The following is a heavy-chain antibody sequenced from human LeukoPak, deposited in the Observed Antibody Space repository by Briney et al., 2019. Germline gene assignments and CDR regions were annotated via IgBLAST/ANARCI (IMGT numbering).Heavy chain of an antibody. J-gene: IGHJ4*02. CDR1: GGSISSGSYY. V-gene: IGHV4-61*02. Sequence: SETLSLTCTVSGGSISSGSYYWSWIRQPAGKGLEYIGRIYTSGSTNYSPSLKSRVTISVDTSKNHFSLKLSSVTAADTAVYYCARDQTYSGSGIYTYFDYWGQGILVTVSS. D-gene: IGHD3-10*01. CDR3: ARDQTYSGSGIYTYFDY. CDR2: IYTSGST.